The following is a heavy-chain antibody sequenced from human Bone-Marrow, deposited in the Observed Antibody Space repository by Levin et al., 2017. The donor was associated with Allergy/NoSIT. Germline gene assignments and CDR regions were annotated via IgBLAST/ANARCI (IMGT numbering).Heavy chain of an antibody. J-gene: IGHJ5*02. D-gene: IGHD3-10*01. CDR2: IYSSGGT. V-gene: IGHV4-31*03. Sequence: SCTVSGGSINSAGYYWSWIRQFPGKGLEYIGYIYSSGGTYYNPSLKSRVSISLDTSKNHFSLKLNSVTAADTAVYFCARDKYYGSGNTDWLDPWGQGTLVTVSS. CDR3: ARDKYYGSGNTDWLDP. CDR1: GGSINSAGYY.